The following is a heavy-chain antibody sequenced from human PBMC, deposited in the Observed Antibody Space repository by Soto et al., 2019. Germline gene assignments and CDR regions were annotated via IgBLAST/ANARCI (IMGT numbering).Heavy chain of an antibody. D-gene: IGHD3-10*01. CDR1: GFTFSSYS. CDR2: ISSSSSTI. CDR3: ARDREALLWFGELSNWFDP. J-gene: IGHJ5*02. Sequence: GGSLRLSCAASGFTFSSYSMNWVRQAPGKGLEWVSYISSSSSTIHYADSVKGRFTISRDNAKNSLYLQMNSLRAEDTAVYYCARDREALLWFGELSNWFDPWGQGTLVTVSS. V-gene: IGHV3-48*01.